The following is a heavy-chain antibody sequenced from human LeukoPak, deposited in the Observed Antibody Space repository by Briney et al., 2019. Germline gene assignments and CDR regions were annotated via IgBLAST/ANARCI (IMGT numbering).Heavy chain of an antibody. V-gene: IGHV3-7*03. CDR2: IKEDGSEK. D-gene: IGHD3-3*02. CDR1: GFTFTNHW. J-gene: IGHJ5*02. Sequence: PGESLRLSCAASGFTFTNHWMSWVRQAPGKGLEWVANIKEDGSEKYYVDSVKGRFTVSRDNIKNSLFLQMNSLRVDDTAAYYSAKSGGSVFWPWGQGTLVTVSS. CDR3: AKSGGSVFWP.